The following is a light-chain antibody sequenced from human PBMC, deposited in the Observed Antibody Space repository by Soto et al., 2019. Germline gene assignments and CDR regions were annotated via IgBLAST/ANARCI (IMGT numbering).Light chain of an antibody. CDR2: DAS. V-gene: IGKV3-20*01. J-gene: IGKJ1*01. Sequence: EIVLTQSPCTLSLSPGERATLSCRPSQSVTRNSVAWYQQRTGQPPRLLIYDASTRATGIPDRFSGSGSGTDFTLTISRLEPEDFAVYYCQQYGSSGTFGQGTKVDIK. CDR1: QSVTRNS. CDR3: QQYGSSGT.